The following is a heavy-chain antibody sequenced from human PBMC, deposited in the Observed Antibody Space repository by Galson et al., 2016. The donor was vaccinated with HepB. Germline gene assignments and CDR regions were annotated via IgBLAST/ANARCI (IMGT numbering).Heavy chain of an antibody. J-gene: IGHJ4*02. CDR2: TYYSGST. V-gene: IGHV4-30-4*01. Sequence: TLSLTCTVSNGSISDGDFYWSWIRQAPGKGLEWIGYTYYSGSTDYNSSLKSRVTMSLDTAKNQLSLRLNSVTAADTAVYYCARVPLKIYFDNAWGSYRCYFDYWAREPWSPSP. CDR3: ARVPLKIYFDNAWGSYRCYFDY. CDR1: NGSISDGDFY. D-gene: IGHD3-16*02.